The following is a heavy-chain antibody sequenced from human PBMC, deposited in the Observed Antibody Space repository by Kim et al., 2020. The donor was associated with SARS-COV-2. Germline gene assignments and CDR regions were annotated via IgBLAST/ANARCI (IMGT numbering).Heavy chain of an antibody. D-gene: IGHD6-13*01. CDR3: AKAFPPPYSSSQGACY. Sequence: SVKGRFTIARDNAKNTLYLQMNSLRAEDTAVYYCAKAFPPPYSSSQGACYWGQGTLVTVSS. J-gene: IGHJ4*02. V-gene: IGHV3-23*01.